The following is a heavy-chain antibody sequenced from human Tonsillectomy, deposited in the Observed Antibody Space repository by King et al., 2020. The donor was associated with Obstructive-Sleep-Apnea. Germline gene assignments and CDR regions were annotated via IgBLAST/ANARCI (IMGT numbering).Heavy chain of an antibody. V-gene: IGHV5-51*01. Sequence: ERQLVQSGAEVKKPGESLKISCKGSGYSFASYWIGWVRQMPGKGLEWMGIIYPGDSDTRYSPSFQGPVTISADTSISTASLQWSSLKASDTAMYYCARLGGHADVFADYWGQGTLVIVSS. CDR2: IYPGDSDT. CDR1: GYSFASYW. CDR3: ARLGGHADVFADY. J-gene: IGHJ4*02.